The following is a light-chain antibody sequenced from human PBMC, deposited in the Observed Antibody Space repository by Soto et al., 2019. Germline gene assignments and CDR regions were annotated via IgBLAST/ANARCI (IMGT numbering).Light chain of an antibody. Sequence: EIVMTQSPATLSVSPGERATLSCRASQSVSSNLAWYQQKPDQAPRLLIYSASTRRTGIPARFSGSGSGTDFTLTISSLQSEDFAVYYCQQYNNWPPWTFGQATKVDIK. CDR3: QQYNNWPPWT. CDR2: SAS. V-gene: IGKV3-15*01. J-gene: IGKJ1*01. CDR1: QSVSSN.